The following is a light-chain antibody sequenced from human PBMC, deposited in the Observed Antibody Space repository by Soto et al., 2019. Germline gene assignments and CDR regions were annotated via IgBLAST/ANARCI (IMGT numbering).Light chain of an antibody. J-gene: IGKJ5*01. CDR3: QQRNIGPPVT. CDR1: QSVTSS. V-gene: IGKV1-39*01. Sequence: DIQLTQPPSSLSASVGDKVTITCRASQSVTSSLNWYQQKSGKAPSLLIYGVFRWQGGIPSRFSGSGSGTHFTLSISSLEPEDFAVYYCQQRNIGPPVTFGQGTRLEIK. CDR2: GVF.